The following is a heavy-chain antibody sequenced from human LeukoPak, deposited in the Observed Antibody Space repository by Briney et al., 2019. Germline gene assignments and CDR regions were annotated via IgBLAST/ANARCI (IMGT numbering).Heavy chain of an antibody. CDR3: VKDVGGSYAFDY. CDR2: INDNGGRT. CDR1: GFTFSRYA. J-gene: IGHJ4*02. Sequence: PAGGSLRLSCSASGFTFSRYAMHWVRQAPGKGLEYVSGINDNGGRTHYGDSVKGRFSISRDNSKNTLHLQMSTLRAEDTALYYCVKDVGGSYAFDYWGQGILVTVAS. V-gene: IGHV3-64D*09. D-gene: IGHD1-26*01.